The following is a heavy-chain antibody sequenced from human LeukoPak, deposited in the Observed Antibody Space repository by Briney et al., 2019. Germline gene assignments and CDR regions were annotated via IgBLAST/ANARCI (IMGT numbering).Heavy chain of an antibody. CDR1: GGSISSYY. CDR2: IYYSGST. V-gene: IGHV4-59*01. Sequence: PSETLSLTCTVSGGSISSYYWSWIRQPPGKGLEWIGYIYYSGSTNYNPSLKSRVTVSVDTSKNQFSLKLSSVTAADTAVYYCARDSTPHGYSSGWFHNYYGMDVWGQGTTVTVSS. CDR3: ARDSTPHGYSSGWFHNYYGMDV. D-gene: IGHD6-19*01. J-gene: IGHJ6*02.